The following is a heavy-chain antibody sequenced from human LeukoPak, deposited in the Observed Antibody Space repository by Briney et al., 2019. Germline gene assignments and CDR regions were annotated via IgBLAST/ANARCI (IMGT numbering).Heavy chain of an antibody. CDR1: GYTFTSYG. J-gene: IGHJ4*02. V-gene: IGHV1-18*01. Sequence: ASVKVSCKASGYTFTSYGISWVRQAPGQGLEWMGWISAYNGNTNYAQKLQGRVTMTTDTSTSTAYMELRSLRSDDTAVYYCARDSRRNIAVAERASPADYWGQGTLVTVSS. CDR2: ISAYNGNT. D-gene: IGHD6-19*01. CDR3: ARDSRRNIAVAERASPADY.